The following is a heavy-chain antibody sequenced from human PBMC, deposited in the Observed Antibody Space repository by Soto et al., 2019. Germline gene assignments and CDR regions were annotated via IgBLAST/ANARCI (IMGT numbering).Heavy chain of an antibody. CDR1: GGSFSGYY. Sequence: QVQLQQWGAGLLKPSETLSLTCAVYGGSFSGYYWSWIRQPPGKGLEWIGEINHSGSTNYNPSLKRRVTISVDTSKNQFSLKLSSVTAADTAVYYCATRITRVRGAYGPRGGWFDPWGQGTLVTVSS. V-gene: IGHV4-34*01. D-gene: IGHD3-10*01. CDR2: INHSGST. J-gene: IGHJ5*02. CDR3: ATRITRVRGAYGPRGGWFDP.